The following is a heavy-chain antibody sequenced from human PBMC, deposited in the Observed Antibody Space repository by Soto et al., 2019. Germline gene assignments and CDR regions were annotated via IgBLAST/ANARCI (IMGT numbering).Heavy chain of an antibody. CDR2: IYYSGST. CDR1: GGSISSYY. D-gene: IGHD3-10*01. J-gene: IGHJ4*02. CDR3: ARRGGSGSSPEYYCDY. Sequence: QVQLQESGPGLVKPSETLSLTCTVSGGSISSYYWSWIRQPPGKGLEWIGYIYYSGSTNYNPSLKSRVTISVDTSKNQFSLKLSSVTAADTAVYYCARRGGSGSSPEYYCDYWGQGTLVTVSS. V-gene: IGHV4-59*08.